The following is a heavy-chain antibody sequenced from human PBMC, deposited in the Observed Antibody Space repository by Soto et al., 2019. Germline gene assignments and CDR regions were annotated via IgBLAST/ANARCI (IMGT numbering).Heavy chain of an antibody. J-gene: IGHJ5*02. Sequence: PGGSLRLSCAASGFTFSDYYMSWIRQAPGKGLEWVSYISSSSSYTNYADSVKGRFTISRDNAKNSLYLQMNSLRAEDTAVYYCARDLYCSSTSCPKGFDPWGQGTLVTVYS. CDR3: ARDLYCSSTSCPKGFDP. CDR2: ISSSSSYT. CDR1: GFTFSDYY. V-gene: IGHV3-11*06. D-gene: IGHD2-2*01.